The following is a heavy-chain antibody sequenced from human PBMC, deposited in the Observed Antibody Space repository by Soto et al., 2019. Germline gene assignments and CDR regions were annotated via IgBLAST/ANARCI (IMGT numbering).Heavy chain of an antibody. CDR1: GYTFTSYD. D-gene: IGHD6-13*01. J-gene: IGHJ6*02. CDR3: SRRGYSSSWYYYYYYGMDV. V-gene: IGHV1-8*01. Sequence: QVQLVQSGAEVKKPGASVKVSCKSSGYTFTSYDINWVRQATGQGLEWMGWMNPNSGNTGYAQKFQGIVTMTRNTSISTAYMERSSLRSEDTAVYYCSRRGYSSSWYYYYYYGMDVWGQGTTVTVSS. CDR2: MNPNSGNT.